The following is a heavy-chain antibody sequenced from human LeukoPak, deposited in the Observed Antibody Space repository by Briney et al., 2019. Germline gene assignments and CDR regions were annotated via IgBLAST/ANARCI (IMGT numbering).Heavy chain of an antibody. CDR2: ISWNSGSI. J-gene: IGHJ3*02. CDR3: AKSFVVTDAFDI. D-gene: IGHD4-23*01. Sequence: PGGSLRLSCAASGFTFDDYAMHWVRQAPGKGLEWVSGISWNSGSIGYADSVKGRFTISRDNAKNSLYLQMNSLRAEDTALYYCAKSFVVTDAFDIWGQGTMVTVSS. CDR1: GFTFDDYA. V-gene: IGHV3-9*01.